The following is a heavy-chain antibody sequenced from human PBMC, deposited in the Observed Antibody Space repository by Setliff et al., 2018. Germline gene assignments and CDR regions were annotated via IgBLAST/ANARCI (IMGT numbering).Heavy chain of an antibody. Sequence: ASVKVSCKASGYTSTSYGISWVRQAPGQGLEWMGWISAYNGNTNYAQKLQGRVTMTTDTSTSTAYMELRSLRSDDTAVYYCARVDCSSTSCYAGIYYYYMDVWGKGTTVTVSS. V-gene: IGHV1-18*01. CDR1: GYTSTSYG. CDR2: ISAYNGNT. D-gene: IGHD2-2*01. CDR3: ARVDCSSTSCYAGIYYYYMDV. J-gene: IGHJ6*03.